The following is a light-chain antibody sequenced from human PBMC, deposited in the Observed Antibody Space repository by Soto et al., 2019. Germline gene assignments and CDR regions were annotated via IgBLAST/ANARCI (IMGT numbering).Light chain of an antibody. J-gene: IGLJ2*01. CDR1: SSNIVSNY. CDR3: AAWDDSLSGVV. V-gene: IGLV1-47*01. Sequence: QSVLTQPPSASGTPGQRVTISCSGSSSNIVSNYVYWYQQLPGTAPKLLIYRNNQRPSGVPDRFSGSKSGTSASLAISGLRSEDEADYYCAAWDDSLSGVVFGGGTKVTVL. CDR2: RNN.